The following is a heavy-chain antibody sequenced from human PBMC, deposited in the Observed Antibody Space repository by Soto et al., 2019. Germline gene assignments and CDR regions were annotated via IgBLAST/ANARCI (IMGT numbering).Heavy chain of an antibody. CDR2: IYRSGNT. J-gene: IGHJ3*02. Sequence: LSETLSLTCAVSAYSITNAYYWAWIRQPPGKGLEWIGSIYRSGNTYYNPSLKSRVTISVDTSENHFSLKLISATAADTAVYYCARGENDAFDIWGQGTMVTVSS. CDR1: AYSITNAYY. V-gene: IGHV4-38-2*01. CDR3: ARGENDAFDI.